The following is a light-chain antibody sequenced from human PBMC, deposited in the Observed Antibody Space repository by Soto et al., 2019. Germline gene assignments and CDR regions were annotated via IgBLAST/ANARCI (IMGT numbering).Light chain of an antibody. CDR2: RAS. CDR3: QQYDSHSGYT. CDR1: QSISSW. V-gene: IGKV1-5*03. J-gene: IGKJ2*01. Sequence: DIQMPQSPSTLSASVGDRVTITCRASQSISSWVAWYQQKPGKAPKLLIYRASTFENGVPSRVSGSGSGTEFTLTITRRQADDFATYYCQQYDSHSGYTFGQGTRLEIK.